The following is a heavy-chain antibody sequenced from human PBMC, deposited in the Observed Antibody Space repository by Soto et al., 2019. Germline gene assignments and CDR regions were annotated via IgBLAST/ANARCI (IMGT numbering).Heavy chain of an antibody. CDR3: ATDPNGSNMPY. CDR2: ISGSGGST. Sequence: EVQLLESGGGLVQPGGSLRLSCAASGFTFSSYAMSWVRQAPGKGLEWVSAISGSGGSTYYADSVKGRFTISRDNSKNTRYLHMSSLGDHDTAVYCCATDPNGSNMPYWGQGTLVTVSS. D-gene: IGHD2-2*01. V-gene: IGHV3-23*01. CDR1: GFTFSSYA. J-gene: IGHJ4*02.